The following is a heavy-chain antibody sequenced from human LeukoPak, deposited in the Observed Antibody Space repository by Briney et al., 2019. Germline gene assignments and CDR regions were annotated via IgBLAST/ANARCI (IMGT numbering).Heavy chain of an antibody. V-gene: IGHV4-4*07. D-gene: IGHD3-22*01. Sequence: PSETLSLTCTVSGGSISSYYWSWIRQPAGKGLEWIGRIYSGGSTSYNPSLKSRVTISVDTSKNQFSLKLSSVTAADTAIYYCAREGSIYYYDSSGYLGYWGQGTLVTVSS. CDR3: AREGSIYYYDSSGYLGY. CDR2: IYSGGST. CDR1: GGSISSYY. J-gene: IGHJ4*02.